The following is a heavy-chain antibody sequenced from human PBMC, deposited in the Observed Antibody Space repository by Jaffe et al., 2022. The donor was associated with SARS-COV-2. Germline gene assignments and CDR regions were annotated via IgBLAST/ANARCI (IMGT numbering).Heavy chain of an antibody. CDR3: VKERVSGWYDFDY. CDR2: VGSSGSST. CDR1: GYTFSNYA. J-gene: IGHJ4*02. V-gene: IGHV3-64D*09. Sequence: EVQLVESGGGLVQPGGSLRLSCSASGYTFSNYAMHWVRQAPGKGLEYVSGVGSSGSSTYYADSVKDRFTISRDNSKNTLYLQMSGLSADDTAVYYCVKERVSGWYDFDYWGQGTLVTVSS. D-gene: IGHD6-19*01.